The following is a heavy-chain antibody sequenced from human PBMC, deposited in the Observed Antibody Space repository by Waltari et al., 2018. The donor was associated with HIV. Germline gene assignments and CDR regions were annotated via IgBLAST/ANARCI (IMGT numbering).Heavy chain of an antibody. V-gene: IGHV3-73*02. Sequence: VPGLESGGGLIPPASSPPICRPVSCLPLRATGLHWVRQAPGKGPEWLGRLASRQDNCAPIFTWSLEGSSNISRHNSENTTCLHLTNLKVEDTAIYYCSLGSPDYWYFALWGRGTPVTVSS. CDR1: CLPLRATG. CDR3: SLGSPDYWYFAL. D-gene: IGHD6-19*01. J-gene: IGHJ2*01. CDR2: LASRQDNCAP.